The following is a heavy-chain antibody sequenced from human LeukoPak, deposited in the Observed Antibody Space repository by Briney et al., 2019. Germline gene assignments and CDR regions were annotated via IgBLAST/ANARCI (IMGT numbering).Heavy chain of an antibody. Sequence: PSETLSLTCTVSGGSISSSSYYWGWIRQPPGKGLEWIGSIYYSGSTYYNPSLKSRVTISVDTSKNQFSLKLSSVTAADTAVYYCARAQSPLQGHDYVWGSPPNWFDPWGQGTLVTVSS. CDR1: GGSISSSSYY. CDR2: IYYSGST. CDR3: ARAQSPLQGHDYVWGSPPNWFDP. D-gene: IGHD3-16*01. J-gene: IGHJ5*02. V-gene: IGHV4-39*07.